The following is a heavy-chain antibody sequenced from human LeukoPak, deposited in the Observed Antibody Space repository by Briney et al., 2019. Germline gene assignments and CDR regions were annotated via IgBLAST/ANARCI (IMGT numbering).Heavy chain of an antibody. D-gene: IGHD5-18*01. CDR3: AKSDTAMAYFDY. CDR2: ISSSSNYI. CDR1: GFTFSSYS. Sequence: GSLRLSCAASGFTFSSYSMNWVRQAPGKGLEWVSSISSSSNYIYYAGSVKGRFTISRDNSKNTLYLQMNSLRAEDTAVYYCAKSDTAMAYFDYWGQGTLVTVSS. J-gene: IGHJ4*02. V-gene: IGHV3-21*01.